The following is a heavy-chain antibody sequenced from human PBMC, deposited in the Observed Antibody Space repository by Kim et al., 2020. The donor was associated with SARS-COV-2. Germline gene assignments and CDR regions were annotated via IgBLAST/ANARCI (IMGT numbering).Heavy chain of an antibody. V-gene: IGHV3-23*01. CDR2: ISGSGGST. J-gene: IGHJ4*02. D-gene: IGHD4-17*01. CDR1: GFTFSSYA. CDR3: AKDSYADYGGNPLDY. Sequence: GGSLRLSCAASGFTFSSYAMSWVRQAPGKGLEWVSAISGSGGSTDYADSVKGRFTISRDNSKNTLYLQMNSLRAEDTAVYYCAKDSYADYGGNPLDYWGQGTLVTVSS.